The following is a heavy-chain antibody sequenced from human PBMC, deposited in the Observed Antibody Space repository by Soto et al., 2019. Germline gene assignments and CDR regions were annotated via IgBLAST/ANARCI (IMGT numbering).Heavy chain of an antibody. Sequence: ASVKVSCKASGYTFTSYYMHWVRQAPGQGLEWMGRINPSGGSISYAQKFQGRVTMSRDTSTRTVYMELSSLRSEDTAVYYCARDKGLNLPSVVIMYYFDYWGQGTLVTVSS. V-gene: IGHV1-46*01. CDR1: GYTFTSYY. J-gene: IGHJ4*02. D-gene: IGHD3-22*01. CDR3: ARDKGLNLPSVVIMYYFDY. CDR2: INPSGGSI.